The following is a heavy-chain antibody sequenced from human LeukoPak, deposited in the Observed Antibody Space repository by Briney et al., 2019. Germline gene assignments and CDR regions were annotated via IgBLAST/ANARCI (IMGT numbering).Heavy chain of an antibody. J-gene: IGHJ3*02. CDR3: ARDTVVVPRGDAFDI. Sequence: GGSLRLSCAASGFTFSNYWMAWVRQAPGKGLEWVANIKHDEIEKYYVDFVKGRFTISRDNAKNSLYLQMNSLRAEDTAVYYCARDTVVVPRGDAFDIWGQGTMVTVSS. D-gene: IGHD2-2*01. CDR2: IKHDEIEK. V-gene: IGHV3-7*04. CDR1: GFTFSNYW.